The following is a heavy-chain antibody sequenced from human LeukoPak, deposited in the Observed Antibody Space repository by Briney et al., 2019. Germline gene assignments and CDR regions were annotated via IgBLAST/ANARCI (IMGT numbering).Heavy chain of an antibody. CDR3: ARDLAGPPQEAFDI. CDR2: IKKDGSER. CDR1: GLTFSIYG. Sequence: PGGSLRLSWAAPGLTFSIYGMNWVRRAQGRGRKGVPNIKKDGSERYYVDSVKGRFTISRDNTKKSLYLQMNTLRAEDAAVYYCARDLAGPPQEAFDIWGQGTMVTVSS. V-gene: IGHV3-7*01. J-gene: IGHJ3*02.